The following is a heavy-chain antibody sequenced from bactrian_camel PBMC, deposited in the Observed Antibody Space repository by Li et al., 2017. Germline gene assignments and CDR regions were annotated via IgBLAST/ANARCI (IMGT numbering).Heavy chain of an antibody. D-gene: IGHD5*01. Sequence: HVQLVESGGGSVQPGGSLRLSCAASGYTFSMYCMGWFRQAPGKEREGVAVIGGGGSRSYADSVKGRFTISRDNANNIVYLQLNSLKTEDTAMYYCGKGWGYSAKTAGQGTQVTVS. CDR2: IGGGGSR. V-gene: IGHV3S53*01. J-gene: IGHJ4*01. CDR1: GYTFSMYC.